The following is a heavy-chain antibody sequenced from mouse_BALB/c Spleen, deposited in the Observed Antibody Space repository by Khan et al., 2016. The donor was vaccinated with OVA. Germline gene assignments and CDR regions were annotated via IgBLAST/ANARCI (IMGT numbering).Heavy chain of an antibody. V-gene: IGHV1-4*01. CDR2: INPSNNYT. CDR1: GYTFTSYT. D-gene: IGHD2-5*01. CDR3: VSDGADYSNEGGCAD. Sequence: VQLQQSGAELARPGASVKMSCKASGYTFTSYTIHWIKLRPGQGLEWIGYINPSNNYTNYTQKFKDKATLTADKSSTTAYMQLRSLTSDDSAVSSGVSDGADYSNEGGCADWGQGTLVTVSA. J-gene: IGHJ3*01.